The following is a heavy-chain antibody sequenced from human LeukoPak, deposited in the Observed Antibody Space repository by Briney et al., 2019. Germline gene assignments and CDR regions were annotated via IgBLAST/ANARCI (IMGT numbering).Heavy chain of an antibody. CDR1: GFTLSNYW. V-gene: IGHV3-7*04. J-gene: IGHJ4*02. D-gene: IGHD1-26*01. CDR2: IKQDGSEK. Sequence: GGSLRLSCAGSGFTLSNYWMTWVRQAPGKGLEWVASIKQDGSEKYYVDSVKGRFTISRDNAKNSLYLQMNSLRAEDTAVYYCARNVGGSYCYYFDYWGQGTLVTVSS. CDR3: ARNVGGSYCYYFDY.